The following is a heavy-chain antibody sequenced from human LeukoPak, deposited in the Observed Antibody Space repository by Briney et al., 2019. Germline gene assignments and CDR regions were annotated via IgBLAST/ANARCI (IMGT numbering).Heavy chain of an antibody. Sequence: SETLSLTCTVSGGSITSSSYYWGWIRQPPGKGLECIGSIYSSGSTYYNPSLKSRVTISIDTSKNQFSLKLTSVTAADTAVYYCASGLLRFLSPVAFDIWGQGKMVSVSS. V-gene: IGHV4-39*07. CDR1: GGSITSSSYY. D-gene: IGHD3-3*01. J-gene: IGHJ3*02. CDR3: ASGLLRFLSPVAFDI. CDR2: IYSSGST.